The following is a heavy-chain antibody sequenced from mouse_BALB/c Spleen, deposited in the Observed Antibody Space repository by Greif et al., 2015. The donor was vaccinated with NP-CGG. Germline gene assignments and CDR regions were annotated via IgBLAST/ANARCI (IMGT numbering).Heavy chain of an antibody. D-gene: IGHD2-12*01. V-gene: IGHV1-9*01. J-gene: IGHJ4*01. CDR3: ASYYYKGGYYAMDY. Sequence: VQLQQSGAELMKPGASVKISCKATGYTFSSCWIEWVKQRPGHGLEWIGEILPGSGSTNYNEKFKGKATFTADTSSNTAYMQLSSLTSEDSAVYYCASYYYKGGYYAMDYWGQGTSVTVSS. CDR1: GYTFSSCW. CDR2: ILPGSGST.